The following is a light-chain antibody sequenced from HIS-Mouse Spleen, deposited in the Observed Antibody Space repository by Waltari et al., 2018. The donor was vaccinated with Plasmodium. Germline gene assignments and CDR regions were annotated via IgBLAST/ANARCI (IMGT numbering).Light chain of an antibody. Sequence: SPEPTQYPAVSVALGQTVTISSQGDSLKSYYARWYQQKPGQAPLLVIYGKNNRPSGIPDRFSGSSSGNTASLTITGAQAEDEADYYCNSRDSSGNHLVFGGGTKLTVL. CDR3: NSRDSSGNHLV. V-gene: IGLV3-19*01. J-gene: IGLJ2*01. CDR1: SLKSYY. CDR2: GKN.